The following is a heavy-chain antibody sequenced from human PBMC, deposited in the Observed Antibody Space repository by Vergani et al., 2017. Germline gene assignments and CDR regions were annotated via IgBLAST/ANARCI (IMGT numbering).Heavy chain of an antibody. Sequence: EVQLVESGGGIVKPGGSLRLSCVASGFSFRNAWMNWVRRTPGKGLEWVGRIKNTFDRGTTDYAAAVKGRFTISRDYSKNTLFLQMNGLKTEDIGVYYCTTDPRYCGDGSCYWLRDHHYYGMDVWGQGTTVTVSS. V-gene: IGHV3-15*07. D-gene: IGHD2-21*01. CDR3: TTDPRYCGDGSCYWLRDHHYYGMDV. J-gene: IGHJ6*02. CDR2: IKNTFDRGTT. CDR1: GFSFRNAW.